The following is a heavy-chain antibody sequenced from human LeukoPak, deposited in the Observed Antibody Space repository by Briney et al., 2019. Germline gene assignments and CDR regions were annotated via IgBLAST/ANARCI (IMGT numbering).Heavy chain of an antibody. CDR2: IKQDGSES. D-gene: IGHD7-27*01. CDR1: GFTFSSYW. CDR3: ARRLTGNNAFDI. Sequence: GGSLRLSCAASGFTFSSYWMSWVRQAPGTGLQWVANIKQDGSESYYVDSVKGRFTISRDNAKNSLYLQMNSLRAEDTAVYYCARRLTGNNAFDIWGQGTMVTVPS. J-gene: IGHJ3*02. V-gene: IGHV3-7*05.